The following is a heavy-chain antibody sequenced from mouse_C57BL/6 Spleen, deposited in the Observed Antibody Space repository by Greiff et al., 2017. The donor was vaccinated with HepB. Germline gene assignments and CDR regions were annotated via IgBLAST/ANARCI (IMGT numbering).Heavy chain of an antibody. J-gene: IGHJ1*03. V-gene: IGHV5-17*01. D-gene: IGHD1-1*01. CDR3: ARREVITPRYFDV. CDR1: GFTFSDYG. CDR2: ISSGSSTI. Sequence: EVQVVESGGGLVKPGGSLKLSCAASGFTFSDYGMHWVRQAPEKGLEWVAYISSGSSTIYYADTVKGRFTISRDNAKNTLFLQMTSLRSEDTAMYYCARREVITPRYFDVWGTGTTVTVSS.